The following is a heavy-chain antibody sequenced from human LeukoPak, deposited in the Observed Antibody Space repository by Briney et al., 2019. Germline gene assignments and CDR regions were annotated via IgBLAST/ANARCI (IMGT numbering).Heavy chain of an antibody. Sequence: PGGSLRLSCAASGFTFSDYYMSWIRQAPGKGLEWVSYISSSSSYTKYADSVKGRFTIFRDNAKNSLYLQVNSLRAEDTAVYYCARGTGTTAYFDYWGQGTLVTVSS. V-gene: IGHV3-11*06. CDR2: ISSSSSYT. D-gene: IGHD1-1*01. CDR1: GFTFSDYY. CDR3: ARGTGTTAYFDY. J-gene: IGHJ4*02.